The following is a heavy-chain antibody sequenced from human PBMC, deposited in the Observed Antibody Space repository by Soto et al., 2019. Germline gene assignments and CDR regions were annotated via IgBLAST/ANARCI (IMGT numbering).Heavy chain of an antibody. CDR1: GLTLGSYG. CDR3: EKDQLVFQCLDY. D-gene: IGHD2-2*01. V-gene: IGHV3-30*18. J-gene: IGHJ4*02. CDR2: ISYDGSNK. Sequence: LRLSCAASGLTLGSYGVHRVRKAPGKGLEWVAVISYDGSNKYYADYVKGRFTISRDNSKNTLYLQMNSLRAEDTAVYYCEKDQLVFQCLDYRGQGTLVTVSS.